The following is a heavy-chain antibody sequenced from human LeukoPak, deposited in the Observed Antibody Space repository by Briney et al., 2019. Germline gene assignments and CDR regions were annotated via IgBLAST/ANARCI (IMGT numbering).Heavy chain of an antibody. CDR3: ARFGGDYGGAFDI. J-gene: IGHJ3*02. V-gene: IGHV3-7*01. CDR2: IKQDGSEK. CDR1: GFTFSSYW. D-gene: IGHD4-23*01. Sequence: GGSLRLSRAASGFTFSSYWMSWVRQAPGKGLEWVANIKQDGSEKYCVDSVKGRFTISRDNAKNSLYLQMNSLRAEDTAVYYCARFGGDYGGAFDIWGQGTMVTVSS.